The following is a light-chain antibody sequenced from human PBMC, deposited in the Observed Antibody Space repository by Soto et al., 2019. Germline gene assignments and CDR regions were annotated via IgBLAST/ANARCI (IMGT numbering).Light chain of an antibody. Sequence: DIQMTQSHSTLSASIGDRVVITCRASESISSWLAWYQQKPGKAPKLLIYDVSSLESGVPSRFSGSESGTEFTLTISSLQPDDFATYYCQQYNSYPWTFGQGTKVDIK. CDR1: ESISSW. CDR2: DVS. CDR3: QQYNSYPWT. J-gene: IGKJ1*01. V-gene: IGKV1-5*01.